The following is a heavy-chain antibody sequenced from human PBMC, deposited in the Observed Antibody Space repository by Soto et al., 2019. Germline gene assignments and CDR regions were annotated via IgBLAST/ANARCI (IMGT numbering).Heavy chain of an antibody. Sequence: QVQLVQSGAEVKKPGASVKVSCKASGYTFPTYGIAWLRQAPGQGLEWMGWMIGDNGDSEFPESLQDRVTLTRDTSAATAYMELRSLRSDDTAVDFCARVRQYDSHEYYYFDLWGQGTLVTVSS. CDR2: MIGDNGDS. CDR1: GYTFPTYG. J-gene: IGHJ4*02. V-gene: IGHV1-18*01. CDR3: ARVRQYDSHEYYYFDL. D-gene: IGHD3-22*01.